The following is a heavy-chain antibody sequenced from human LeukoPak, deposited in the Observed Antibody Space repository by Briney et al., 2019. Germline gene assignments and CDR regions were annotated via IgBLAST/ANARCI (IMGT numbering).Heavy chain of an antibody. CDR2: ISAYNGNT. Sequence: GASVKVSCKASGDTFTSYGISGVRQAPGQGLEWMGWISAYNGNTNYAQKLQGRVTMTTDTSTSTAYMELRSLRSDDTAVYYCARDRSSGTSDYWGQGTLVTVSS. J-gene: IGHJ4*02. CDR3: ARDRSSGTSDY. D-gene: IGHD3-22*01. CDR1: GDTFTSYG. V-gene: IGHV1-18*01.